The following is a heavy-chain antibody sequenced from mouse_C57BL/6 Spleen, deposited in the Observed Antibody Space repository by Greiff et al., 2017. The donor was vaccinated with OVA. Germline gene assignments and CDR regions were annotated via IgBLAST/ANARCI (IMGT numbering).Heavy chain of an antibody. CDR1: GYTFTSYW. CDR2: IDPSDSYT. CDR3: ARADYDED. V-gene: IGHV1-59*01. J-gene: IGHJ2*01. Sequence: VQLQQPGAELVRPGTSVKLSCKASGYTFTSYWMHWVKQRPGQGLEWIGVIDPSDSYTNYNQKFKGKATLTVDTSSSTAYMQLSSLTSEDSAVYYCARADYDEDWGQGTTLTVSS. D-gene: IGHD2-4*01.